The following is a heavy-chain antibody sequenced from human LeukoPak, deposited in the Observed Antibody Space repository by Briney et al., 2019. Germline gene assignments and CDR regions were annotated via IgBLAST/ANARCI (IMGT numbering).Heavy chain of an antibody. V-gene: IGHV3-21*01. CDR2: ISSSGLYI. CDR1: GSSFSSYT. D-gene: IGHD1-14*01. J-gene: IGHJ4*02. Sequence: PGGSLRLSCVDSGSSFSSYTMYWVRQAPGGGLEWVSAISSSGLYIYYADSVKGRFTISRDNAKKFLFLQMDSLRVDDTAMYYCARDINPDHPITADVDPDYWGQGTLVTVSS. CDR3: ARDINPDHPITADVDPDY.